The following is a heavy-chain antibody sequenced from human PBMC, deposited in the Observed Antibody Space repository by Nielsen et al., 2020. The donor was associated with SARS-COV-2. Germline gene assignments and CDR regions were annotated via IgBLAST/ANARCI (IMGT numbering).Heavy chain of an antibody. Sequence: SLKISCAASGFTFDDYAMHWVRQAPGKGLEWVSGISWNSGSIGYADSVKGRFTISRDNAKNSLYLQMNSLRAEDTALYYCAKDGSGWTDYAFDIWGQGTMVTVSS. D-gene: IGHD6-19*01. CDR1: GFTFDDYA. CDR2: ISWNSGSI. J-gene: IGHJ3*02. V-gene: IGHV3-9*01. CDR3: AKDGSGWTDYAFDI.